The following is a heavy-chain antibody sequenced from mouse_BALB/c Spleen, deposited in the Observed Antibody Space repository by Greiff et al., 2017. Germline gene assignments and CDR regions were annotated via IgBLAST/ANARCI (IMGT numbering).Heavy chain of an antibody. D-gene: IGHD3-2*01. V-gene: IGHV3-8*02. CDR2: ISYSGST. Sequence: EVQRVESGPSLVKPSQTLSLTCSVTGDSITSCYWNWIRKFPGNKLEYMGYISYSGSTYYNPSLKSRISITRDTSKNQYYLQLNSVATEDTDTYYCARLDSAGYAAYWGQGTLVTVSA. J-gene: IGHJ3*01. CDR3: ARLDSAGYAAY. CDR1: GDSITSCY.